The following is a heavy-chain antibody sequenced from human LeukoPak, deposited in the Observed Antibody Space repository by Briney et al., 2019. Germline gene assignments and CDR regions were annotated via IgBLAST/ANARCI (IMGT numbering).Heavy chain of an antibody. V-gene: IGHV1-2*02. D-gene: IGHD3-10*01. Sequence: ASVKVSCKASGYTFTGYFMHWVRQAPGQGLEWMGAINPKSGGTKYAQKFQGRVTMTRDTSLNTAYMELSRLKSDDTAVYYCARLGFGNAFDIWGQGTTVTVSS. J-gene: IGHJ3*02. CDR3: ARLGFGNAFDI. CDR1: GYTFTGYF. CDR2: INPKSGGT.